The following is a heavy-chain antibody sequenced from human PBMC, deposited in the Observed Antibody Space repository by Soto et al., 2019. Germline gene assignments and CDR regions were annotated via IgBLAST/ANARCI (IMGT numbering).Heavy chain of an antibody. CDR1: GFTFSTYW. Sequence: PGGSLRLSCVASGFTFSTYWMDWVRQAPGKGLEWVANINQDGSEKHYVDSVKGRFTISRDNAKNSLYLQMSSLTAEDSALYYCSRSHDYWGQGALVTVSS. CDR2: INQDGSEK. CDR3: SRSHDY. J-gene: IGHJ4*02. V-gene: IGHV3-7*01.